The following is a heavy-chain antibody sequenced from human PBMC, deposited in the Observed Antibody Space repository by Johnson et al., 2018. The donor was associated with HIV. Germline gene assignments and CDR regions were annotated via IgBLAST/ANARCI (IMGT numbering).Heavy chain of an antibody. CDR1: GFTFSTYG. CDR3: ARESYGGNSGAFDI. D-gene: IGHD4-23*01. CDR2: ISYDGSNK. V-gene: IGHV3-30*19. J-gene: IGHJ3*02. Sequence: QVQVLESGGGVVQPGRSLRLSCAASGFTFSTYGMSWVRQVPGKGLEWVAVISYDGSNKYYADSVKGRFTISRDNSKNTLYLQMNSLRAEDTAVYYCARESYGGNSGAFDIWGQGTMVTVSS.